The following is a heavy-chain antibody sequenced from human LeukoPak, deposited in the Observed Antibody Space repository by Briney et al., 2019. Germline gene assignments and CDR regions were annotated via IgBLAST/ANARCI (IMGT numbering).Heavy chain of an antibody. CDR1: GFTFSSYG. V-gene: IGHV3-33*01. D-gene: IGHD3-10*01. J-gene: IGHJ4*02. CDR2: IWYDGSNK. Sequence: QPGGSLRLSCAASGFTFSSYGMHWVRQAPGKGLEWVAVIWYDGSNKYYADSVKGRFTISRDNSKNTLYLQMNSLRAEDTAVYYCAGNYGPYYFDYWGQGTLVTVSS. CDR3: AGNYGPYYFDY.